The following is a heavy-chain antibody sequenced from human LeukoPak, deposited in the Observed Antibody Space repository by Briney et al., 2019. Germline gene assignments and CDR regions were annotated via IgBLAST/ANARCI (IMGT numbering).Heavy chain of an antibody. Sequence: GGSLRLSCAASGFTFSSYAMHWVRQAPGKGLEWVAVISYHGSNQYYIDSVKGRFTISRDNSKNTLYLQMNSLRAEDTAVYYRTKDGSNWQTSAVYLPGDYRGQGTLVSVSS. CDR1: GFTFSSYA. D-gene: IGHD6-13*01. CDR2: ISYHGSNQ. V-gene: IGHV3-30*04. CDR3: TKDGSNWQTSAVYLPGDY. J-gene: IGHJ4*02.